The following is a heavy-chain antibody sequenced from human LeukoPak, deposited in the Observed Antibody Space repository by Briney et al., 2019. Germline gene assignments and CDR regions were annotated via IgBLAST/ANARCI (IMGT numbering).Heavy chain of an antibody. V-gene: IGHV3-23*01. Sequence: GGSLRLSCAASGFTFSSYAMSWVRQAPGKGLEWVSGISGSGGSTHYADSVKDRFTISRDNSKNTLYLQMNSLRAEDTAIYYCAKETVVVVAATPDAFDIWGQGTMVTVSS. CDR1: GFTFSSYA. CDR3: AKETVVVVAATPDAFDI. J-gene: IGHJ3*02. CDR2: ISGSGGST. D-gene: IGHD2-15*01.